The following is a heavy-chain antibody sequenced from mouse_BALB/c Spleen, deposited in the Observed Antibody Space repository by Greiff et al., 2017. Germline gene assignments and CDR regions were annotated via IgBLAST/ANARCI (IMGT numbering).Heavy chain of an antibody. V-gene: IGHV3-6*02. CDR2: ISYDGSN. D-gene: IGHD2-1*01. CDR3: ARVDYFGYWYFDV. CDR1: GYSITSGYY. J-gene: IGHJ1*01. Sequence: EVKLVESGPGLVKPSQSLSLTCSVTGYSITSGYYWNWIRQFPGNKLEWMGYISYDGSNNYNPSLKNRISITRDTSKNQFFLKLNSVTTEDTATYYCARVDYFGYWYFDVWGAGTTVTVSS.